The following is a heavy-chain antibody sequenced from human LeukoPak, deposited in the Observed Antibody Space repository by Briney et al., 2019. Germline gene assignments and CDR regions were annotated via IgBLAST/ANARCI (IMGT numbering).Heavy chain of an antibody. V-gene: IGHV4-34*01. CDR3: ARVLRGWLKAFDI. CDR1: GGSFSGYY. CDR2: INHSGST. Sequence: SENLSLNCAVYGGSFSGYYWSWIRQPPGMGLEWIGEINHSGSTNYNPSLKSRVTISVDTSKNQFSLKLSSVTAADTAVYYCARVLRGWLKAFDIWGQGTMVTVSS. J-gene: IGHJ3*02. D-gene: IGHD6-19*01.